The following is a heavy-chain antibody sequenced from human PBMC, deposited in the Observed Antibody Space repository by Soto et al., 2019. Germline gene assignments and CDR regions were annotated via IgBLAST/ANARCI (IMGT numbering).Heavy chain of an antibody. J-gene: IGHJ4*02. CDR2: VSYTGTT. CDR3: ATDRNDGGGDIDGYY. CDR1: GGSITTTSNY. D-gene: IGHD2-21*02. Sequence: QLQLQESGPGLVKPSETLSLTCTVSGGSITTTSNYWGWIRQPPGKGLEWIGSVSYTGTTYHSPSLRSRVTMSVDTSKSQFSLNVHFVTAADMAVYYCATDRNDGGGDIDGYYWGQGIVVTVSS. V-gene: IGHV4-39*01.